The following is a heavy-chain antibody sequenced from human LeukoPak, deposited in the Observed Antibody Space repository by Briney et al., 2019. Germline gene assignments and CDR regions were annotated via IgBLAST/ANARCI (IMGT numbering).Heavy chain of an antibody. CDR3: ARLMVLRSFDY. Sequence: SVTLSLTCTVAGVSINSSSYYWGWIRQPPGKGLEWIGNIYFNGKTYYNPSLKSRVSISLNTSKNQISLSLNSVTAADTAVYYCARLMVLRSFDYWGRGTLVTVSS. V-gene: IGHV4-39*07. CDR2: IYFNGKT. CDR1: GVSINSSSYY. J-gene: IGHJ4*02. D-gene: IGHD4/OR15-4a*01.